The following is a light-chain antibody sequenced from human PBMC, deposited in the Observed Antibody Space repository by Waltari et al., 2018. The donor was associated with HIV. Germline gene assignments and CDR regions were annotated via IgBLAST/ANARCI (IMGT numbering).Light chain of an antibody. CDR2: LNT. V-gene: IGLV1-40*01. CDR1: NPTIGAGSY. Sequence: QSVLTQPPPVSGAPRQRVTIPSTGNNPTIGAGSYVHRYQQLPGTAPKVVMYLNTIRPSGIPDRFSGSKSDTSASLAITGLQAEDEADYYCQSYDSSLSASVFGGGTKLTVL. J-gene: IGLJ2*01. CDR3: QSYDSSLSASV.